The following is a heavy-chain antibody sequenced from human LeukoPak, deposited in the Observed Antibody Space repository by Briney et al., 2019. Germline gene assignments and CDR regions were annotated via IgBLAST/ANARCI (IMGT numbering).Heavy chain of an antibody. D-gene: IGHD1-1*01. CDR2: IYYSGST. CDR3: ARHGTSGTNLNWFDP. J-gene: IGHJ5*02. V-gene: IGHV4-59*01. CDR1: GGSISSFY. Sequence: PETLSLTCTVSGGSISSFYWSWIRQPPGKGLEWIGYIYYSGSTNYNPSLKSRVTISVDTSKNQFSLKLSSVTAADTAVYYCARHGTSGTNLNWFDPWGQGTLVTVSS.